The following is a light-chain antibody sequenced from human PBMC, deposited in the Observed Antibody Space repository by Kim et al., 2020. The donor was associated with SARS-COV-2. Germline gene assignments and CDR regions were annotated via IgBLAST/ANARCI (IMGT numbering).Light chain of an antibody. V-gene: IGLV7-46*01. CDR2: DST. Sequence: QAVVTQEHSLTVSPGGTVTLTCASNTGAVTSGHYPSWFQRKPGQAPRTLIYDSTHKHSWTPARFSGSLLGGNAALTLSGAQPEDEADYYCLLSYSGLVFFGGGTQLTVL. CDR1: TGAVTSGHY. J-gene: IGLJ2*01. CDR3: LLSYSGLVF.